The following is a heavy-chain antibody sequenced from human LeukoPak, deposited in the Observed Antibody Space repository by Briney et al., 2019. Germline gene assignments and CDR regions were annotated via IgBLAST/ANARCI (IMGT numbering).Heavy chain of an antibody. CDR1: GGSISSYY. CDR2: IYTSGST. J-gene: IGHJ4*02. Sequence: SETLSLTCTVSGGSISSYYWSWIRQPAGKGLEWIGRIYTSGSTNYNPSLKSRVTMSVDTSENQFSLKLTSVTATVTAVYYCAGGGQWLDPFDYWGQGTLVTVSS. D-gene: IGHD6-19*01. V-gene: IGHV4-4*07. CDR3: AGGGQWLDPFDY.